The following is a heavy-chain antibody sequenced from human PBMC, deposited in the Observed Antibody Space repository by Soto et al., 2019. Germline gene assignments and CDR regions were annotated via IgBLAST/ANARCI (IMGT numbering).Heavy chain of an antibody. V-gene: IGHV3-30*04. CDR3: ARSRSGAVADSFDF. CDR2: ISRDGTNK. D-gene: IGHD3-10*01. J-gene: IGHJ4*02. Sequence: QVQVVEPGGGVVQPGRSLRLSCAASGFTFRSYAIHWVRQAPGKGLEWVAVISRDGTNKYYVDSVKGRFTISRDNSKDTVYLQMNSLRDEDSAMFYCARSRSGAVADSFDFWGQGTLVTVSS. CDR1: GFTFRSYA.